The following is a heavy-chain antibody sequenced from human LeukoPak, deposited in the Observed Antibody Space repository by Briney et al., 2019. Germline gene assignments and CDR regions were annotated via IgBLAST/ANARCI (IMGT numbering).Heavy chain of an antibody. CDR1: GYPFINYD. V-gene: IGHV1-8*01. Sequence: ASVKVSCKASGYPFINYDIKWVRQATGQGLEWMGWMNPNSGNRGYAQKFQGRVSMTRDTSVSTAYMELSSPTPEDTAVYYCARAHDYNDRPFFYYGMDVWGQGTTVIVS. D-gene: IGHD4-11*01. CDR3: ARAHDYNDRPFFYYGMDV. J-gene: IGHJ6*02. CDR2: MNPNSGNR.